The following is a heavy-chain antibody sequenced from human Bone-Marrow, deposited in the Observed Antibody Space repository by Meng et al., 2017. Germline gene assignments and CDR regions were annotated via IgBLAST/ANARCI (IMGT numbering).Heavy chain of an antibody. CDR1: GYSFTSYW. J-gene: IGHJ4*02. Sequence: GESLKISCKGSGYSFTSYWIGWVRQMPGKGLEWMGIIYPGDSDTRYSPSFQGQVTISADKSISTAYLQWSSLKASDTAMYYCARFGRYNYGYLPPATAIPVDYWGQGTLVTVSS. D-gene: IGHD5-18*01. CDR3: ARFGRYNYGYLPPATAIPVDY. CDR2: IYPGDSDT. V-gene: IGHV5-51*01.